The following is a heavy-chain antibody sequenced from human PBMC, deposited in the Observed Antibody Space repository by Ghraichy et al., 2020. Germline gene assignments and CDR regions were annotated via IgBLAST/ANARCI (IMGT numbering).Heavy chain of an antibody. Sequence: GESLNISCVASGFTFSDYWMSWVRQTPGKGLEWVANIKQDGSEKNYLDSVKGRFTISRDNAKNLLYLQMTSLRVEDTAIYYCVSSGAVFDYWGQGTLVTVSS. J-gene: IGHJ4*02. CDR2: IKQDGSEK. D-gene: IGHD3-10*01. V-gene: IGHV3-7*03. CDR3: VSSGAVFDY. CDR1: GFTFSDYW.